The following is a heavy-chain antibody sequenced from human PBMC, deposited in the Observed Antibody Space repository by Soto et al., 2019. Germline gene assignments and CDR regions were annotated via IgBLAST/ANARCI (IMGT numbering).Heavy chain of an antibody. V-gene: IGHV2-5*02. CDR1: GFPLNTGWVT. CDR3: AHSPAPRVYFQH. D-gene: IGHD3-10*01. CDR2: IYWDDGK. J-gene: IGHJ1*01. Sequence: SGGTLSDPSQTLTLTCLLSGFPLNTGWVTVGWIRQPPGKALKWVALIYWDDGKRYSPSLKSRLTITKETSRNQVVLTMTNVDPEVTATYFCAHSPAPRVYFQHSGLGTLVTVSS.